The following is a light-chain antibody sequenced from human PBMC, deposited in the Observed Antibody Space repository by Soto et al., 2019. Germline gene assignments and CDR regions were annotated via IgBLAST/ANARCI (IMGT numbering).Light chain of an antibody. V-gene: IGKV3-20*01. CDR2: GAS. Sequence: EIVLTQSPGTLSLSPGEGATLSCRASQSVSSRHLAWYQQKPGQTPRLLIYGASTRAPGIPDRFSGSGSGADFTLTISRLEPDDFAVYYCQQYGGSPYTFGQGTKLEIK. J-gene: IGKJ2*01. CDR1: QSVSSRH. CDR3: QQYGGSPYT.